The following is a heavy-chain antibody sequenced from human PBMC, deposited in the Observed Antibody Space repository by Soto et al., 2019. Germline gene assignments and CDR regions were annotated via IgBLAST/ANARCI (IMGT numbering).Heavy chain of an antibody. J-gene: IGHJ4*02. D-gene: IGHD6-19*01. CDR2: ISYSGST. Sequence: PSETLSLTCTVSDDSISSSGYYWGWIRQPPGKGLEWIASISYSGSTYYNPSLKSRVTISVDTSKNQFSLKLSSVTVADAAVYYWARHVLGYRSGGYYYFDYWGQGNLVT. CDR3: ARHVLGYRSGGYYYFDY. CDR1: DDSISSSGYY. V-gene: IGHV4-39*01.